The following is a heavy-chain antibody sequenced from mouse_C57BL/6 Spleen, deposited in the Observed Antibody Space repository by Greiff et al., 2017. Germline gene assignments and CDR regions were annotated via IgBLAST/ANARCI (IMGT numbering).Heavy chain of an antibody. D-gene: IGHD2-3*01. Sequence: EVHLVESGGDLVKPGGSLKLSCAASGFTFSSSGMSWVRQTPDKRLEWVATISSGGSYTYYPVSVKGRFTLSRDNAKNTLYLQMSSLKPEDTARYYCARNGYYCRSPVDYWGQGTTLTVSS. CDR3: ARNGYYCRSPVDY. V-gene: IGHV5-6*01. J-gene: IGHJ2*01. CDR1: GFTFSSSG. CDR2: ISSGGSYT.